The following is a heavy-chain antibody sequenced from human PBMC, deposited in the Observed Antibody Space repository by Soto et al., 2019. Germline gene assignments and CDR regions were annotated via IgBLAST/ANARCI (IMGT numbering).Heavy chain of an antibody. CDR3: ARPAAAGTWMDV. V-gene: IGHV1-18*01. D-gene: IGHD6-13*01. Sequence: ASVKVSCKASGYTFTSYDINWVRQATGQGLEWMGWMNPNSGNTNYAQKLQGRVTMTTDTSTSTAYMELRSLRSDDTAVYYCARPAAAGTWMDVCGQGTTVTVSS. CDR2: MNPNSGNT. J-gene: IGHJ6*02. CDR1: GYTFTSYD.